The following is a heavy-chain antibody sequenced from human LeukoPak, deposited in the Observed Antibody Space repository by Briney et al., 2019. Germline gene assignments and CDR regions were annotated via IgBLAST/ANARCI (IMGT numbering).Heavy chain of an antibody. J-gene: IGHJ4*02. Sequence: GGSLRLSCAASGFTFSSYGMHWVRQAPGKGLEWVAVISYDGGNKYYADSVKGRFTISRDNSKNTLYLQMNSLRAEDTAVYYCARDKYSYGPYFDYWGREPWSPSPQ. CDR1: GFTFSSYG. CDR2: ISYDGGNK. V-gene: IGHV3-30*03. D-gene: IGHD5-18*01. CDR3: ARDKYSYGPYFDY.